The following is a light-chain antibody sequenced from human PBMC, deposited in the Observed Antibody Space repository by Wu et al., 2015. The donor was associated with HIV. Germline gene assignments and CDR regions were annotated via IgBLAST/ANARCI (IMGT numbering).Light chain of an antibody. V-gene: IGKV3-11*01. Sequence: EIVLTQFPATLSLSPGERATLSCRASQSVASFLAWYQQKPGQAPRLLIYDASNRATGIPARFSGSGSGTDFTLTISTLKSEDFAVYYCQHYGSSQWTFGQG. CDR3: QHYGSSQWT. J-gene: IGKJ1*01. CDR1: QSVASF. CDR2: DAS.